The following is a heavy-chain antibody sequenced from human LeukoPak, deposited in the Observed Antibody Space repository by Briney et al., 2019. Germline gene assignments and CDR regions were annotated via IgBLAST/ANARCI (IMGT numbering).Heavy chain of an antibody. Sequence: SETLSLTCTVSGGSISSYYWSWIRQPPGKGLEWIGEINHSGSTNYNPSLKSRVTISVDTSKNQFSLKLSSVTAADTAVYYCARQGAVRGVITDWFDPWGQGTLVTVSS. D-gene: IGHD3-10*01. CDR3: ARQGAVRGVITDWFDP. V-gene: IGHV4-34*01. CDR1: GGSISSYY. CDR2: INHSGST. J-gene: IGHJ5*02.